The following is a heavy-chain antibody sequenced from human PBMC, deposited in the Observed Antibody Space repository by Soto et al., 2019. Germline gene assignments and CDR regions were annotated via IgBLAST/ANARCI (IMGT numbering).Heavy chain of an antibody. V-gene: IGHV1-46*01. Sequence: QVHLVQSGAEVKKPGASVTFPCKASGYTFSNYYMHWVRQAPGQGLEWVGIINPSGGGTTYAQNFQRRVTVTXDXSTSTIYMELNSLRSEDTAVYYCARGPKLADFGDRGYYGMDVWGHGTTVTVS. CDR1: GYTFSNYY. CDR3: ARGPKLADFGDRGYYGMDV. J-gene: IGHJ6*02. CDR2: INPSGGGT. D-gene: IGHD4-17*01.